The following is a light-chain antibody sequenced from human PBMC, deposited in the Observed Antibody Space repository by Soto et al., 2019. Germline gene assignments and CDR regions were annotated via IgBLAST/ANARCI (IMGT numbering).Light chain of an antibody. Sequence: QSVLTQPPSVSGAPGQRVTISCTGSSSNIGAGYDVHWYQQLPGTAPKLLIYGNSNRPSGVPDRFSGSKSGTSASLAITGLQAEDEADYYGESYDSSLSAYVFGTGTKVAGL. CDR1: SSNIGAGYD. CDR3: ESYDSSLSAYV. CDR2: GNS. V-gene: IGLV1-40*01. J-gene: IGLJ1*01.